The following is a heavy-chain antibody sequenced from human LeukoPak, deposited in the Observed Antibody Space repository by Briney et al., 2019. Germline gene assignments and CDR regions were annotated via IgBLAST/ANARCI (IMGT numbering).Heavy chain of an antibody. Sequence: PGGSLRLSCAASGFIFSSSGMHWVRQTPGKGLEWVGIIWYDGSNKYYADSVKGRFTMSRDKSKNTLYLHVNSLRREDTAVYFCGRGAAVAVDHWGQGTLVSVSS. D-gene: IGHD6-19*01. CDR3: GRGAAVAVDH. CDR2: IWYDGSNK. V-gene: IGHV3-30*02. J-gene: IGHJ4*02. CDR1: GFIFSSSG.